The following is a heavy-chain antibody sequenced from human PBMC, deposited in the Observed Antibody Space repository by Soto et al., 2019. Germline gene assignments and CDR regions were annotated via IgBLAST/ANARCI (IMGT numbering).Heavy chain of an antibody. Sequence: QVQLVESGGGVVQPGTSLILSCSASGFTFGNFGMHWVRQSPGKGLEWVSIITYDGSRKHYIDSVKGRFTISRDNSKNTVFLQMNSLRAEDSAVYYCAKDIHADRDTYHYGADYWGQGTLVTVSS. CDR3: AKDIHADRDTYHYGADY. CDR2: ITYDGSRK. CDR1: GFTFGNFG. V-gene: IGHV3-30*18. D-gene: IGHD5-12*01. J-gene: IGHJ4*02.